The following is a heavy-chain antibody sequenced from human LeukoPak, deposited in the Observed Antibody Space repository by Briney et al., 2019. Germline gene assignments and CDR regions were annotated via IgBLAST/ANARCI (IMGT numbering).Heavy chain of an antibody. J-gene: IGHJ4*02. CDR3: TIPGYSGYDSDY. CDR2: ISYDGSNK. CDR1: GFTFSSYW. D-gene: IGHD5-12*01. V-gene: IGHV3-30*03. Sequence: GGSLRLSCAASGFTFSSYWMHWVRQAPGKGLEWVAVISYDGSNKYYADSVKGRFTISRDNSKNTLYLQMNSLRAEDTAVYYCTIPGYSGYDSDYWGQGTLVTVSS.